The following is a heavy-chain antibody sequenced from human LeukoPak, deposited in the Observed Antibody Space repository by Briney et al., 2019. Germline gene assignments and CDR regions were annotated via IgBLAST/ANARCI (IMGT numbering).Heavy chain of an antibody. D-gene: IGHD6-19*01. V-gene: IGHV3-23*01. CDR2: VSGSGGST. CDR3: VRIPNSAGFPNWFDP. Sequence: GGSLRLSCAASGFTFSSYAMSWVRQAPGKGLEWVSAVSGSGGSTYYADSVKGRFTISRDNAKNSLYLQMNSLRAEDTAVYYCVRIPNSAGFPNWFDPWGQGTLVTVSS. J-gene: IGHJ5*02. CDR1: GFTFSSYA.